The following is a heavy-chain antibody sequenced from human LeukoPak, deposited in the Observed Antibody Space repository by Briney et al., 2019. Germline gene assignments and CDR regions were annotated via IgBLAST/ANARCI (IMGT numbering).Heavy chain of an antibody. V-gene: IGHV3-33*01. CDR3: ARVPDYGGNSAAFDI. D-gene: IGHD4-23*01. Sequence: GGSLRLSCAASGFTFSSYGMHWVRQAPGKGLEWVAVIWYDGSNKYYADSVKGRFTISRDNSKDTLYLQMNSLRAEDTAVYYCARVPDYGGNSAAFDIWGQGTMVTVSS. J-gene: IGHJ3*02. CDR2: IWYDGSNK. CDR1: GFTFSSYG.